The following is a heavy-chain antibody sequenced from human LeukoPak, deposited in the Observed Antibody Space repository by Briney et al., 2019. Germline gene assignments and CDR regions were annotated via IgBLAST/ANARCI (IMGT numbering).Heavy chain of an antibody. CDR2: IYTSGST. V-gene: IGHV4-4*09. CDR3: ARHVAEYQLLYAGAFDI. Sequence: SETLSLTCTVSGGCISSYYWSWIRQPPGKGLEWIGYIYTSGSTNYNPSLKSRVTISVDTSKNQFSLKLSSVTAADTAVYYCARHVAEYQLLYAGAFDIWGQGTMVTVSS. D-gene: IGHD2-2*02. J-gene: IGHJ3*02. CDR1: GGCISSYY.